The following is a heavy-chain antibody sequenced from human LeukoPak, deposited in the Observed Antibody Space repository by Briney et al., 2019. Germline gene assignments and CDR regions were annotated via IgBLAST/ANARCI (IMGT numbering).Heavy chain of an antibody. V-gene: IGHV4-39*01. CDR2: IYYSGST. CDR1: GGSISSSGYY. J-gene: IGHJ5*02. CDR3: ARHEYSGSYYGLSWFDP. Sequence: SETLSLTCTVSGGSISSSGYYWGWIRQPPRKGLEWIASIYYSGSTYYNPSLKSRVTISVDTSKNQLSLKLSSLTAAHAGVYYCARHEYSGSYYGLSWFDPWGQGTLVTVSS. D-gene: IGHD1-26*01.